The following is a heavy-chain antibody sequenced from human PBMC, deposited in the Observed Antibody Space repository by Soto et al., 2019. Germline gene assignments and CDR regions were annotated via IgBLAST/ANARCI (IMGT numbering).Heavy chain of an antibody. CDR1: GYTFNSAG. CDR3: AKVQSLGYCRSSCCYDVFDH. Sequence: QVHLVQSGPEVKEPGASVRVSCKASGYTFNSAGLAWVRQAPGQGLEWMGWISVDNGDTKYAQKFQGRVTMTTDTSTTTAEIDVRGLLCDDTAVFYCAKVQSLGYCRSSCCYDVFDHWGQGTLVTVSS. D-gene: IGHD2-2*01. V-gene: IGHV1-18*01. CDR2: ISVDNGDT. J-gene: IGHJ4*02.